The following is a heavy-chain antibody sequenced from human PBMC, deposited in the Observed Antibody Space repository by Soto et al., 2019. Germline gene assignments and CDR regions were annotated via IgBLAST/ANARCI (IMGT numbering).Heavy chain of an antibody. V-gene: IGHV1-24*01. CDR2: FDPEDGEI. CDR3: ATGFGSGSDAFDI. Sequence: ASVKVSCKVSGYTLTELSMHWVRQAPGKGLEWMGGFDPEDGEIIYAQKFQGRVTMTEDTSTDTAYMELSSLRSEDTAVYYCATGFGSGSDAFDIWGQGTMVTVSS. D-gene: IGHD6-19*01. CDR1: GYTLTELS. J-gene: IGHJ3*02.